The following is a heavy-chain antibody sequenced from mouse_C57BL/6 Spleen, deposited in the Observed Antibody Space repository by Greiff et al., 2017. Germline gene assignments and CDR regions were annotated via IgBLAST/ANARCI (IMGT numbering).Heavy chain of an antibody. CDR3: ARGGTVYYDYGGDY. CDR2: IDPSDSYT. J-gene: IGHJ4*01. Sequence: QVQLKQPGAELVRPGTSVKLSCKASGYTFTSYWMHWVKQRPGQGLEWIGVIDPSDSYTNYNQKFKGKATLTVDTSSSTAYMQLSSLTSEDSAVYYCARGGTVYYDYGGDYWGQGTSVTVSS. D-gene: IGHD2-4*01. CDR1: GYTFTSYW. V-gene: IGHV1-59*01.